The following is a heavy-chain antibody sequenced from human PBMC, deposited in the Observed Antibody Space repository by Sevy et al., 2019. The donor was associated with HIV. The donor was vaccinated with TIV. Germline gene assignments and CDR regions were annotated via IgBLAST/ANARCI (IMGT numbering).Heavy chain of an antibody. CDR1: GGTFSSYG. V-gene: IGHV1-69*13. Sequence: ASVKVSCKASGGTFSSYGIIWVRQAPGQGLEWMGGIIPILGTVNYAQKFQGRVTITADESTKTAYMELSSLRSEDTAVYYCARGGGNGRYYFDYWGQETLVTVSS. D-gene: IGHD2-8*01. CDR3: ARGGGNGRYYFDY. CDR2: IIPILGTV. J-gene: IGHJ4*02.